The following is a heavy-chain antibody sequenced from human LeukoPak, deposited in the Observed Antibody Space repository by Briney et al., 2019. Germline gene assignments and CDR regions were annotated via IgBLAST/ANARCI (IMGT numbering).Heavy chain of an antibody. CDR3: ARGQYYYDSSGLPWFDY. CDR2: INAGNGNT. V-gene: IGHV1-3*03. D-gene: IGHD3-22*01. CDR1: GYTFTSYA. J-gene: IGHJ4*02. Sequence: GASVKVSCKASGYTFTSYAMHWVRQAPGQRLEWMGWINAGNGNTKYAQEFQGRVTITRDTSSSRAYMELSSLTSEAMAVHYCARGQYYYDSSGLPWFDYWSQETLLTVPS.